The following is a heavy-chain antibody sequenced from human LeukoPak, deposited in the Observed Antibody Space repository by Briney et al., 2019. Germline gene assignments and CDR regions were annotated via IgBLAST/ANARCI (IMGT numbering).Heavy chain of an antibody. J-gene: IGHJ5*02. D-gene: IGHD6-19*01. CDR3: AKTLARAGTLNWFDP. V-gene: IGHV3-30*02. Sequence: GGSLRLSCAASGFTFSTYGMHWVRQAPGKGLEWVAFIRYDGSNKYYADSVKGRFTISRDNSKNTLYLQMNSLRAEDTAVYYCAKTLARAGTLNWFDPWGQGTLVTVSS. CDR2: IRYDGSNK. CDR1: GFTFSTYG.